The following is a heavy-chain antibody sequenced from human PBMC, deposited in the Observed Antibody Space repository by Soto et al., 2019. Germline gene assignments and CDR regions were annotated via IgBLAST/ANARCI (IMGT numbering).Heavy chain of an antibody. CDR1: GGTFSSYA. CDR2: IIPIFGTA. CDR3: ARTLRYGDPSYYYYGMDV. V-gene: IGHV1-69*06. D-gene: IGHD4-17*01. Sequence: QVQLVQSGAEVKKPGSSVKVSCKASGGTFSSYAISWVRQAPGQGLEWMGGIIPIFGTANYAQKFQGRVTITADNSTSTAYMELSSLRSEDTAEYYCARTLRYGDPSYYYYGMDVCGQGTTVTVSS. J-gene: IGHJ6*02.